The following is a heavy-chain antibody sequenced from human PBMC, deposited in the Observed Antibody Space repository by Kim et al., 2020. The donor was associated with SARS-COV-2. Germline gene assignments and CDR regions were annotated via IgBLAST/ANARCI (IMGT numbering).Heavy chain of an antibody. V-gene: IGHV4-31*03. CDR3: ARGLDSSSVGDY. J-gene: IGHJ4*02. Sequence: SETLSLTCTVSGGSISSGGYYWSWIRQHPGKGLEWIGYIYYSGSTYYNPSLKSRVTISVDTSKNQFSLKLSSVTAADTAVYYCARGLDSSSVGDYWGQGTLVTVSS. CDR2: IYYSGST. D-gene: IGHD6-13*01. CDR1: GGSISSGGYY.